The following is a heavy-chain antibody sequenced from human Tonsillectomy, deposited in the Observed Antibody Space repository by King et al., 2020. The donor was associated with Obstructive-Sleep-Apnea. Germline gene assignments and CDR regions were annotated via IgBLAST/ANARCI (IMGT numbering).Heavy chain of an antibody. CDR3: ARSSTSVSYGGDF. CDR1: GFTISNNY. V-gene: IGHV3-66*01. CDR2: IYSGGST. D-gene: IGHD5/OR15-5a*01. J-gene: IGHJ4*02. Sequence: VQLVESGGGLVQPGGSLRLSCAASGFTISNNYIWVRQVPGKGLEWVSVIYSGGSTDYVDSVKGRFTISRDSSRNTLYLQMNSLRAEDTAIYYCARSSTSVSYGGDFWGQGTLVTVSS.